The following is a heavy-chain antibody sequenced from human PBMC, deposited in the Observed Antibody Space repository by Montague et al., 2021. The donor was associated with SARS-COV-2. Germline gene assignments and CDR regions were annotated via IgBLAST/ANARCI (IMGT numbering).Heavy chain of an antibody. V-gene: IGHV4-39*01. CDR3: ARRGLREYYFDF. D-gene: IGHD4-17*01. Sequence: SETLSLTCTVSGDSVSSSYHYWGWIRPPPGKGLEWLVIFYYSGYTYYNPSVKGRVTISIDTSKNQFSLKLSSLTATDTAVYHCARRGLREYYFDFRGQGTLLTVSS. CDR1: GDSVSSSYHY. J-gene: IGHJ4*02. CDR2: FYYSGYT.